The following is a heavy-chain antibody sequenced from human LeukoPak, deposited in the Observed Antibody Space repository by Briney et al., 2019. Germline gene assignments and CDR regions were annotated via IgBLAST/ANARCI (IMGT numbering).Heavy chain of an antibody. V-gene: IGHV1-18*01. CDR2: ISAYNGNT. CDR3: ARAHYGSGSYTYYYGMDV. CDR1: GYTXTSYG. Sequence: ASVKVSCKASGYTXTSYGISGVRQAPGQGLEWMGWISAYNGNTNYAQKLQGRVTMTTDTSTSTAYMELRSLRSDDTAVYYCARAHYGSGSYTYYYGMDVWGQGTTVTVSS. D-gene: IGHD3-10*01. J-gene: IGHJ6*02.